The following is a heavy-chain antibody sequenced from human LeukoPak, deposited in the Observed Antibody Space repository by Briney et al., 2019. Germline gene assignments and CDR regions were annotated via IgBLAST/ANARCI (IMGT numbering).Heavy chain of an antibody. CDR2: IYHSGST. CDR1: GYSISSGYY. V-gene: IGHV4-38-2*02. CDR3: ARDMGYSGYDRYMDV. J-gene: IGHJ6*03. Sequence: SETLSLTCTVSGYSISSGYYWGWIRQPPGKGLEWIGSIYHSGSTYYNPSLKSRVTISVDTSKNQFSLKLSSVTAADTAVYYCARDMGYSGYDRYMDVWGKGTTVTISS. D-gene: IGHD5-12*01.